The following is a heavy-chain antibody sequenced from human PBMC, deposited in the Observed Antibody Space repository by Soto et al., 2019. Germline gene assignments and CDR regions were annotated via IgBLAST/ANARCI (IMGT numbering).Heavy chain of an antibody. CDR3: AKSSSGAHYYGMDV. CDR2: VSARGRDT. V-gene: IGHV3-23*01. D-gene: IGHD1-26*01. Sequence: EVQLLESGGGLVQPGGSLRLSCAASGLTFSNYGMNRVRQAPGKGLEWVAGVSARGRDTSYADSVKGRFTIVRDNSKDTLYLQMNSLRAEDTALYYCAKSSSGAHYYGMDVWGQGTTVTVFS. CDR1: GLTFSNYG. J-gene: IGHJ6*02.